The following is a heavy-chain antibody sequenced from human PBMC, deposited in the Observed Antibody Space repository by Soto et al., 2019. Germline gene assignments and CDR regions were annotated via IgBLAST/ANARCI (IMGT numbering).Heavy chain of an antibody. CDR2: IYYRGST. CDR3: ARHYSSGSRNWFDP. V-gene: IGHV4-39*01. CDR1: GGSINSSSYF. J-gene: IGHJ5*02. D-gene: IGHD6-19*01. Sequence: QLQLQESGPGLVKPSETLSLTCSVSGGSINSSSYFWGWVRQPPGKGLEWIGSIYYRGSTYYNPSLRSRVALPVDTSKNQSSLKLSSVTAADTAVFYCARHYSSGSRNWFDPWGQGTLVTVSS.